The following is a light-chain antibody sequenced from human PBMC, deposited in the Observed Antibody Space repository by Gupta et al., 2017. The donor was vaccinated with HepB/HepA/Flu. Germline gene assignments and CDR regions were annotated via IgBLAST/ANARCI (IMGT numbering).Light chain of an antibody. J-gene: IGKJ1*01. Sequence: EIVLTQSPSTLSLSPGEGATLSCEASESFSSNHLAWYQQKPGQAPRLIVYGGSRTATDIPYRFSGSGSGTHFTLTISRLEPEDFGVYYCQHDGSSPWPFGQGTKVEI. CDR2: GGS. CDR1: ESFSSNH. CDR3: QHDGSSPWP. V-gene: IGKV3-20*01.